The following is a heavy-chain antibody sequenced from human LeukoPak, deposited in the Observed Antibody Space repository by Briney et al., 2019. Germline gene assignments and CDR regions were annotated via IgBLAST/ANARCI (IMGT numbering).Heavy chain of an antibody. D-gene: IGHD3-9*01. J-gene: IGHJ3*02. CDR3: ARDQYDILTGYYPEAFDI. CDR2: IYYSGST. V-gene: IGHV4-39*07. CDR1: GGSISSSSYY. Sequence: SETLSLTCTVSGGSISSSSYYWGWIRQPPGKGLEWIGSIYYSGSTYYNPSLKSRVTISVDTSKNQFSLKLSSVTAADTAVYYCARDQYDILTGYYPEAFDIWGQGTMVTVSS.